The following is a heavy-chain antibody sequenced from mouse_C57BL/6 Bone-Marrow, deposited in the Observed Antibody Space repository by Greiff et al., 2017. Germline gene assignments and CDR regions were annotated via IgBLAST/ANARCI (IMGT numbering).Heavy chain of an antibody. J-gene: IGHJ3*01. CDR1: GYTFTSYG. V-gene: IGHV1-81*01. D-gene: IGHD2-4*01. Sequence: LVESGAELARPGASVKLSCKASGYTFTSYGISWVRQRTGQGLEWIGQIYPRCGNTYYNEKFKGKVTLTADKSSSTAYIELRSLTSEESAVDFCARSRLRREFAYWGQGTLVTVSA. CDR2: IYPRCGNT. CDR3: ARSRLRREFAY.